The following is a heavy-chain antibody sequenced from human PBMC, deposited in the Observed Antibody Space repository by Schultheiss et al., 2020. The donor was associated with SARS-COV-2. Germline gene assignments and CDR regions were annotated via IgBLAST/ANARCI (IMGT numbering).Heavy chain of an antibody. V-gene: IGHV3-23*01. CDR2: ISGSGGST. CDR1: GFTVSSYW. D-gene: IGHD2-15*01. Sequence: GGSLRLSCAASGFTVSSYWMHWVRQAPGKGLEWVSAISGSGGSTYYADSVKGRFTISRDNSKNTLYLQMNSLRAEDTAVYYCAKDAGYCSGGSCYGQYFQHWGQGTLVTVSS. CDR3: AKDAGYCSGGSCYGQYFQH. J-gene: IGHJ1*01.